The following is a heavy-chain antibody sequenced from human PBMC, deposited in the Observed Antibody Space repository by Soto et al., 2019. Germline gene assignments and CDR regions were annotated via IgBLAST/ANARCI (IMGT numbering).Heavy chain of an antibody. CDR2: ISAKSGNT. J-gene: IGHJ4*02. Sequence: QLVQSGAEVKKPGASVKVSCKASGYTFTTSGFNWVRQAPGQGLEWMGWISAKSGNTNYAQKLQGRVTTTTDTSTSPVYMALKSLTSDDTAIYYCTRAGASDWNYVSTSSWGQGTLVTVSS. D-gene: IGHD1-7*01. CDR1: GYTFTTSG. CDR3: TRAGASDWNYVSTSS. V-gene: IGHV1-18*04.